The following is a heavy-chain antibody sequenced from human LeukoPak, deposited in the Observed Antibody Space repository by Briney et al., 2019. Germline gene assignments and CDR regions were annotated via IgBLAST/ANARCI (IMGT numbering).Heavy chain of an antibody. V-gene: IGHV4-39*07. Sequence: PSETLSLTCTVSGGSISSSSYYWGWIRQPPGKGLEWIGSIYYSGSTYYNPSLKSRVTISVDTSKNQFSLKLSSVTAADTAVYYCARGDYDTSTGYWGQGTLVTVSS. CDR1: GGSISSSSYY. D-gene: IGHD3-22*01. CDR3: ARGDYDTSTGY. CDR2: IYYSGST. J-gene: IGHJ4*02.